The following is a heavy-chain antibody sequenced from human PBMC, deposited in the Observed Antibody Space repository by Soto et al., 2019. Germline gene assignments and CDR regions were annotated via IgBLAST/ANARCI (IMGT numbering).Heavy chain of an antibody. Sequence: PGGSLRLSCAASGFTFSSYDMHWVRQATGKGLEWVSAIGTAGDTYYPGSVKGRFTISRENAKNSLYLQMNSLRAGDTAVYYCARIGKYCSGGSCRAIDAFDIWGQGTMVTVSS. V-gene: IGHV3-13*01. J-gene: IGHJ3*02. D-gene: IGHD2-15*01. CDR2: IGTAGDT. CDR1: GFTFSSYD. CDR3: ARIGKYCSGGSCRAIDAFDI.